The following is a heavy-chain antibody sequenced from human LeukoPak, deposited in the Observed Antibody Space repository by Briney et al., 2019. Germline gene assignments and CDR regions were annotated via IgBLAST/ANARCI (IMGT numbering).Heavy chain of an antibody. CDR1: GASISSGGYF. V-gene: IGHV4-31*03. CDR2: IFNSGST. J-gene: IGHJ6*02. Sequence: SETLSLTCTVSGASISSGGYFWSWIRQRPGTGLERIGYIFNSGSTHYSPSLKSRLIISLDTSKNQFSLKLTSVTAADTAVCYCARDRGPHYGMDVWGQGTTVTVSS. CDR3: ARDRGPHYGMDV.